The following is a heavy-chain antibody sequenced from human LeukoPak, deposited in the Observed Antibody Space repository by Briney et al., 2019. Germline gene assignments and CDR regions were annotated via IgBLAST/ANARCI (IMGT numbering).Heavy chain of an antibody. Sequence: ASVKVSCKASGYTFTSYYIHWVRQAPGQGLEWMGVINPSAGSTHYAQKFQGRVTMTRDTSTSTVFVELSSLRSEDSAVYYCASTYIILTGYYPMFLWGQGTLVTVSS. V-gene: IGHV1-46*03. CDR1: GYTFTSYY. D-gene: IGHD3-9*01. CDR2: INPSAGST. J-gene: IGHJ4*02. CDR3: ASTYIILTGYYPMFL.